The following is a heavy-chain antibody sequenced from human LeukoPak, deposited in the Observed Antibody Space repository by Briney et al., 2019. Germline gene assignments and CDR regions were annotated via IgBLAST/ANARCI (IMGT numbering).Heavy chain of an antibody. V-gene: IGHV3-23*01. CDR3: AKETYSRRGYLQH. J-gene: IGHJ1*01. CDR2: ISGSGGST. Sequence: GGSLRLSCAASGFTFSSYAMSWVRQAPGKGLEWVSAISGSGGSTYYADSVKGRFTISRDNSKNTLYLQINSLRAEDTALYYCAKETYSRRGYLQHWGQGTLVTVSS. CDR1: GFTFSSYA. D-gene: IGHD6-13*01.